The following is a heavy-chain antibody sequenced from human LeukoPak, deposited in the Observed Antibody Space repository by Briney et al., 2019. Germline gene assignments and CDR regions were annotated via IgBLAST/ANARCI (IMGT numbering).Heavy chain of an antibody. J-gene: IGHJ4*02. CDR3: ARDSSGWYQY. Sequence: GGSLRLSCAASGFTFSSYEMNWVRQAPGKGLEWVSYISSSGSTIYYADSVKGRFTISRDNAKNSLYLQANSLRAEDTAVYYCARDSSGWYQYWGQGTLVTVSS. D-gene: IGHD6-19*01. V-gene: IGHV3-48*03. CDR2: ISSSGSTI. CDR1: GFTFSSYE.